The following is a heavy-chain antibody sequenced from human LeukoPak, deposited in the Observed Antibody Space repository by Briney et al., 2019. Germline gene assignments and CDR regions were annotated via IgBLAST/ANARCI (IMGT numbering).Heavy chain of an antibody. CDR2: INSDGSRT. V-gene: IGHV3-74*01. D-gene: IGHD3-10*01. J-gene: IGHJ4*02. CDR3: ARSLTYYFGSGNFDY. CDR1: GFTFSSYW. Sequence: PGGSLRLSCAASGFTFSSYWMHWVRQAPGKGLVWVSRINSDGSRTNYADSVKGRFTISRDNAKNTLYLQMNSLRAEDTAVYYCARSLTYYFGSGNFDYWGQGTLVTVSS.